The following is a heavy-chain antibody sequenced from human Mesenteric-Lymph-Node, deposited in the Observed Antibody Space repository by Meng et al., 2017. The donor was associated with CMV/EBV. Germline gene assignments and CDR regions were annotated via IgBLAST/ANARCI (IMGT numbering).Heavy chain of an antibody. J-gene: IGHJ4*02. Sequence: ASVKVSCKASGYTFTSYGISWVRQAPGQGLEWMGWISAYNGNTNYAQKLQGRVTMTTDTSTSTAYMELRSLRSDDTAVYYCARDTQRRYSSSSPRDFDFWGQGTLVTVSS. CDR2: ISAYNGNT. D-gene: IGHD6-6*01. CDR1: GYTFTSYG. CDR3: ARDTQRRYSSSSPRDFDF. V-gene: IGHV1-18*01.